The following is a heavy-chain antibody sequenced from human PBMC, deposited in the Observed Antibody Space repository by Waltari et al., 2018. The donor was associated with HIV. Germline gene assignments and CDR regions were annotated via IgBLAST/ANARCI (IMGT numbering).Heavy chain of an antibody. D-gene: IGHD4-17*01. J-gene: IGHJ4*02. CDR1: GHPCRTYT. CDR3: ARNGDYAPAY. V-gene: IGHV1-69*01. CDR2: ITPIFKTT. Sequence: QVQLVQSGAEVKKPGSTVKVSCRASGHPCRTYTIRWVRQAPGQGLEWMGGITPIFKTTKYAQKFQGRVTLTADEATRTTYMELTSLRSDDTAMYYCARNGDYAPAYWGQGTLVTVSS.